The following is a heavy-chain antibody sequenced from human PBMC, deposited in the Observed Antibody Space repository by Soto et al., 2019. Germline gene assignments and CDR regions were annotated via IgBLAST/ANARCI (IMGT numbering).Heavy chain of an antibody. J-gene: IGHJ2*01. D-gene: IGHD3-22*01. CDR1: GGTFSRYA. Sequence: GASVKVSCKASGGTFSRYAISWVRQAPGQGLEWMGGIIPIFGTANYAQKFQGRVTITADESTSTAYMELSSLRSEDTAVYYCASPRDSSGYYYGGWYFDLWGRGTLVTVSS. CDR3: ASPRDSSGYYYGGWYFDL. CDR2: IIPIFGTA. V-gene: IGHV1-69*13.